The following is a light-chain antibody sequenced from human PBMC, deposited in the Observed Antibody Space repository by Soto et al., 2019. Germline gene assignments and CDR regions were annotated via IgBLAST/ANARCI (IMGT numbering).Light chain of an antibody. V-gene: IGLV1-40*01. CDR1: NSNIGAGYD. CDR2: GNN. J-gene: IGLJ3*02. Sequence: QSVLTQPPSVSGAPGQRVTISCTGSNSNIGAGYDVHWYQQLPRIAPKLLIYGNNIRPSGVPDRFSGSKFATSAYLTISGLQAEDEAEYYCNSYTRSSTLVFGGGTKLTVL. CDR3: NSYTRSSTLV.